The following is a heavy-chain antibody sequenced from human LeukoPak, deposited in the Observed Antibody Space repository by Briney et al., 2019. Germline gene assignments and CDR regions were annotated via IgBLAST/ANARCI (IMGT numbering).Heavy chain of an antibody. CDR1: GDSIISSYY. J-gene: IGHJ4*02. CDR2: IYYSGST. V-gene: IGHV4-39*07. Sequence: PSETLSLTCTVSGDSIISSYYWGWIRQPPGKGLEWIGSIYYSGSTYYNPSLKSRVTISVDTSKNQFSLKLSSVTAADTAVYYCARVSPWAGESYWGQGTLVTVSS. CDR3: ARVSPWAGESY. D-gene: IGHD4-17*01.